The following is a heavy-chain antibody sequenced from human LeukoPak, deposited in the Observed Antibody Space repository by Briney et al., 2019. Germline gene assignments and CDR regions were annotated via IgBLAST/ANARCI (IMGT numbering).Heavy chain of an antibody. J-gene: IGHJ4*02. CDR2: IIPIFGTA. D-gene: IGHD4-17*01. V-gene: IGHV1-69*06. Sequence: SVKVSCKASGYTFTGYYMHWVRQAPGQGLEWMGGIIPIFGTANYAQKFQGRVTITAGKSTSTAYMELSSLRSDDTAVYYCARGGKYGDYVDYWGQGTLVTVSS. CDR1: GYTFTGYY. CDR3: ARGGKYGDYVDY.